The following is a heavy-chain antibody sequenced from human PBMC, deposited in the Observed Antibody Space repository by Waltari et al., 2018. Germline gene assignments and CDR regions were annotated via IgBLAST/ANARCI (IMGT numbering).Heavy chain of an antibody. Sequence: QVQLVQSGAAVKKPGASVRVSCKSSGHLFTGYYIPWVRQAPGQGLEWMGRINPNTGDTKFAQNFRVRVTMTRDTSISTAYMELSGLRSDDTAMYFCARREHFGDSLDYWGQGTLVAVSS. D-gene: IGHD3-16*01. J-gene: IGHJ4*02. CDR2: INPNTGDT. CDR1: GHLFTGYY. V-gene: IGHV1-2*06. CDR3: ARREHFGDSLDY.